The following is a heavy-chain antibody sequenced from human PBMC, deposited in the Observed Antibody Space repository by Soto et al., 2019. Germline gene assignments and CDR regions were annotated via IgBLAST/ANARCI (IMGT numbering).Heavy chain of an antibody. CDR2: IYHSGST. D-gene: IGHD6-19*01. J-gene: IGHJ5*02. CDR1: GGSISSGGYS. Sequence: SETLSLTCAVSGGSISSGGYSWGWIRQPPGKGLEWIGYIYHSGSTYYNPSLKSRVTISVDRSKNQFSLKLSSVTAADTAVYYCARNSAVASNWFDPWGQGTLVTVSS. CDR3: ARNSAVASNWFDP. V-gene: IGHV4-30-2*01.